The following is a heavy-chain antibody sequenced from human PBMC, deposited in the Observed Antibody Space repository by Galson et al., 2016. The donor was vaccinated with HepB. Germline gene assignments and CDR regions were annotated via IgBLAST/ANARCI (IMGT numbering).Heavy chain of an antibody. J-gene: IGHJ5*01. CDR1: GDAITRGSYY. V-gene: IGHV4-61*02. CDR2: IYTTGIT. Sequence: LSLTCSVSGDAITRGSYYWTWLRQPAGKGLEWIGRIYTTGITNYNASLKRRVTISSETSKNQFSLNLRSLSAADTAVYYCARALTGYGYNRFDSWGQGILVTVSS. CDR3: ARALTGYGYNRFDS. D-gene: IGHD7-27*01.